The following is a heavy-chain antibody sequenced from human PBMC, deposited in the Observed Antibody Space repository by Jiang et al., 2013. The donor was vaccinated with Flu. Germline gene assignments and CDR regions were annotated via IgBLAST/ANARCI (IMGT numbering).Heavy chain of an antibody. J-gene: IGHJ3*02. V-gene: IGHV5-51*01. Sequence: SLKISCKGSGYSFTSYWIGWVRQMPGKGLEWMGIIYPGDSDTRYSPSFQGQVTISADKSISTAYLQWSSLKASDTAMYYCARRLLAVSPWEAFDIWGQGTMVTVSS. CDR2: IYPGDSDT. CDR1: GYSFTSYW. CDR3: ARRLLAVSPWEAFDI. D-gene: IGHD1-26*01.